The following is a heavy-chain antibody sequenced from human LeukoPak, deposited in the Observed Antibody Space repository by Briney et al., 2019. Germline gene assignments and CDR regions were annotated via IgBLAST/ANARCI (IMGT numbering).Heavy chain of an antibody. CDR2: KRYDGSNK. Sequence: GGSLRLSCAASGFTFSSYGMHWVRQAPGKGLEWVAFKRYDGSNKYYADSVKGRFTISRDNSKNTLYLQMNSLRAEDTAVYYCAKDRVAARPVYYYYMDVWGKGTTVTVSS. D-gene: IGHD6-6*01. V-gene: IGHV3-30*02. CDR3: AKDRVAARPVYYYYMDV. CDR1: GFTFSSYG. J-gene: IGHJ6*03.